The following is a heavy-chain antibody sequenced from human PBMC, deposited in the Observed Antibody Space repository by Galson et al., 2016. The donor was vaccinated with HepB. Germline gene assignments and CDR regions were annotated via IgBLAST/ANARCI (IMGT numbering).Heavy chain of an antibody. V-gene: IGHV3-23*01. CDR1: GYTFSSYA. Sequence: SLRLSCAASGYTFSSYAMSCVRQAPGTGLDWVSGIGGSGGSASYAASVKGRFTISRDNSKNTLYLQMSSLRADDTAVYFCARDLDSRYYYSYHVMDVWGQGTTVTVSS. CDR2: IGGSGGSA. CDR3: ARDLDSRYYYSYHVMDV. J-gene: IGHJ6*02. D-gene: IGHD3-22*01.